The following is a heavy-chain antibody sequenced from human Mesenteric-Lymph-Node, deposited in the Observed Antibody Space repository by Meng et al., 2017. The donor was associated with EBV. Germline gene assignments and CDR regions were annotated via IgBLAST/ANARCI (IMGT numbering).Heavy chain of an antibody. J-gene: IGHJ5*02. CDR2: TSRTDGSA. CDR3: AREGGA. V-gene: IGHV1-46*01. Sequence: QGRVRQSGTAVKTLGASVKVSLKASGAFTGYYIDWGRQAPGQGRVWMGMTSRTDGSATYAQKFQGRLNVTSDTSTTTAYMELSSLRSEDTAVYYCAREGGAWGQGTLVTVSS. CDR1: GAFTGYY.